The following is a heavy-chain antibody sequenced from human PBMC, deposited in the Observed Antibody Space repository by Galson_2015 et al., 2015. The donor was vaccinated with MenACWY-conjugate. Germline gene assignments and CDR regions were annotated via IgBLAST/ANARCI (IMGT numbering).Heavy chain of an antibody. CDR1: GFSFSSYW. V-gene: IGHV3-7*03. D-gene: IGHD3-22*01. J-gene: IGHJ3*01. CDR2: ISGDGSVK. Sequence: SLRLSCATSGFSFSSYWMPWVRQAPGKGLEWVADISGDGSVKYYADSVKGRFTISRDNSQNSLYLQMDSLRGEDTAVYYCARDRTYHDGNAYYDVFDVWGQGTMVTVSS. CDR3: ARDRTYHDGNAYYDVFDV.